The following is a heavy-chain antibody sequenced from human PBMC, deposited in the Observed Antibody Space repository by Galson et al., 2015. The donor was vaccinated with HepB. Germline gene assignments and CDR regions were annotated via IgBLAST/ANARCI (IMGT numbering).Heavy chain of an antibody. CDR1: GFTFSSYG. Sequence: SLRLSCAASGFTFSSYGMHWVRQAPGKGLEWVAVISYDGSNKYYADSVKGRFTISRDNSKNTLYLQMNSLRAEDTAVYYCAKDFGGGDQPGGFDYWGQGTLVTVSS. V-gene: IGHV3-30*18. D-gene: IGHD2-21*01. CDR3: AKDFGGGDQPGGFDY. CDR2: ISYDGSNK. J-gene: IGHJ4*02.